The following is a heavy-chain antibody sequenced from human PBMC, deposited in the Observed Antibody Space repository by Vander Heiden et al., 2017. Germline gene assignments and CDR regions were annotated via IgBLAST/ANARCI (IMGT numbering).Heavy chain of an antibody. J-gene: IGHJ3*02. CDR1: GGTFSSYA. CDR2: IIPIFGTA. Sequence: QVQLVQSGAEVKKPGSSVKVSCKASGGTFSSYAISWVRQAPGQGLEWMGGIIPIFGTANYAQKFQGRVTITADESTSTAYMELSSLRSEETAVYYCASSPEGYSYGGGAFDIWGQGTMVTVSS. CDR3: ASSPEGYSYGGGAFDI. V-gene: IGHV1-69*01. D-gene: IGHD5-18*01.